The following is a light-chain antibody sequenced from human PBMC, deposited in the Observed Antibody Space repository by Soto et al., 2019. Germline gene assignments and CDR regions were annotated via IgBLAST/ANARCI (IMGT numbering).Light chain of an antibody. V-gene: IGLV3-21*04. CDR2: YNT. CDR1: NIGSKG. CDR3: QVWDSSNDHVI. Sequence: SYELTQPPSVSVAPGKTARITCGGNNIGSKGVHWYQQKPGQAPVLVIYYNTDRPSGIPERFSGSNSGNTATLTINRVEAGDEADYYCQVWDSSNDHVIFGGGTKLTVL. J-gene: IGLJ2*01.